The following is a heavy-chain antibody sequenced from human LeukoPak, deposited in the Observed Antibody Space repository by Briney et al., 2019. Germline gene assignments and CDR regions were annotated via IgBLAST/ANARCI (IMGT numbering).Heavy chain of an antibody. V-gene: IGHV4-59*08. D-gene: IGHD1-14*01. CDR1: GGSISSYF. J-gene: IGHJ4*02. CDR3: ARVAAGLKYGADY. CDR2: IYSTGST. Sequence: PSETLSLTCTVSGGSISSYFWSWIRQPPGKGLEWIGYIYSTGSTNYNPSLRGRVTISVDTSKNQFSLKLRSVTAADTAVYYCARVAAGLKYGADYWGQGTLGTVSS.